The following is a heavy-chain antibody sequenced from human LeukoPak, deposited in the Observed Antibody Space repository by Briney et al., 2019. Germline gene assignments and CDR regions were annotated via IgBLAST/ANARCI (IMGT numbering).Heavy chain of an antibody. D-gene: IGHD3-10*01. Sequence: SETLSLTCAVYGGSFSGYYRTWIRQPPGKGLEWIGEINHSGSTNYNPSLKSRVTISVDTSKNQFSLKLSSVTAADTAVYYCARGIVRGAPIFGYWGQGTLATVSS. CDR2: INHSGST. CDR3: ARGIVRGAPIFGY. V-gene: IGHV4-34*01. J-gene: IGHJ4*02. CDR1: GGSFSGYY.